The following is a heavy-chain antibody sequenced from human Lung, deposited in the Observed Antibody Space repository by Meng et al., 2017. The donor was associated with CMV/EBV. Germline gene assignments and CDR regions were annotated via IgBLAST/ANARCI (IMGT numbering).Heavy chain of an antibody. V-gene: IGHV3-7*01. CDR1: GFTFSSYW. Sequence: GGSLRLXXAASGFTFSSYWMSWVRQAPGKGLEWMANIKQDGSEKYYVDSVKGRFTISRDNAKNSLYLQMNSLRAEDTAVYYCARGYYYDSKVEHYWGQGTLVTVSS. CDR2: IKQDGSEK. J-gene: IGHJ4*02. CDR3: ARGYYYDSKVEHY. D-gene: IGHD3-22*01.